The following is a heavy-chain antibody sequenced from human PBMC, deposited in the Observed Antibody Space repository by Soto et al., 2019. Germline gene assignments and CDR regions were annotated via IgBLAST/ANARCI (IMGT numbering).Heavy chain of an antibody. V-gene: IGHV3-11*01. D-gene: IGHD2-2*01. Sequence: KTGGSLRLSCAASGFTFSDYYMSWIRQAPGKGLEWVSYISSSGSPIYYADSVKGRFTISRDNAKNSLYLQMNSLRAEDTAVYFCARDMSPEFVVVAAAIPTSGYYGMDVWGQGTAVTVSS. CDR2: ISSSGSPI. CDR1: GFTFSDYY. CDR3: ARDMSPEFVVVAAAIPTSGYYGMDV. J-gene: IGHJ6*02.